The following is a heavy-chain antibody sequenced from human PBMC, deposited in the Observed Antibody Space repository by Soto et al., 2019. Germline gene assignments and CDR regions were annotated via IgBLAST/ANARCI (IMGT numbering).Heavy chain of an antibody. CDR1: AITFTSYT. D-gene: IGHD2-2*01. Sequence: KPGGSLRLACAASAITFTSYTMNWVRQALGKGLEWVSSITTSSSYRYYSGSVKGRFTISRDNAKNSLFLQMNSLRAEDTAVYCCVRGEYPADWGQGTLVTVSS. CDR3: VRGEYPAD. V-gene: IGHV3-21*01. J-gene: IGHJ4*02. CDR2: ITTSSSYR.